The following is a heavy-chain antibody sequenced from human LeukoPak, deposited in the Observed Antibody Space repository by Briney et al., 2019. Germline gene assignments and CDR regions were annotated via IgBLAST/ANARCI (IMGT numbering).Heavy chain of an antibody. V-gene: IGHV6-1*01. CDR1: GDSVSSKSVT. CDR3: ARAVGGTLDP. J-gene: IGHJ4*02. D-gene: IGHD1-26*01. CDR2: TYYRSKWSN. Sequence: SQTLSLTCAISGDSVSSKSVTWNWIRQSPSRGLEWLGRTYYRSKWSNDYAVSVRSRIIVNPDTSKNQFSLKLNSVAPEDTAIYFCARAVGGTLDPWGQGTLVTVSS.